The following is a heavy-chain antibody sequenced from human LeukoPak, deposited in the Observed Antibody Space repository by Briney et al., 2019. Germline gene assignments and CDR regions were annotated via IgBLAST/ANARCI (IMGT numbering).Heavy chain of an antibody. D-gene: IGHD2-2*01. CDR3: ARGSSSLS. Sequence: PGGSLRLSCAASGFTFSSYNMNWVRQAPGKGLEWVSSIGTSSSYIYYADSVKGRFTISRDNAKNLLYLQMNSLRAEDTAVYYCARGSSSLSWGQGTLVTVSS. V-gene: IGHV3-21*01. J-gene: IGHJ5*02. CDR2: IGTSSSYI. CDR1: GFTFSSYN.